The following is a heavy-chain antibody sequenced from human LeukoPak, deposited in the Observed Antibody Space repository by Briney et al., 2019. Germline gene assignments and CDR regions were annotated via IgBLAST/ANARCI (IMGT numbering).Heavy chain of an antibody. CDR3: ASSPRYDSSGYLDY. CDR2: ISSSGSTI. D-gene: IGHD3-22*01. J-gene: IGHJ4*02. CDR1: GFIVSSEY. V-gene: IGHV3-11*01. Sequence: GGSLRLSCAASGFIVSSEYMSWIRQAPGKGLEWVSYISSSGSTIYYADSVKGRFTISRDNAKNSLYLQMNSLRAEDTAVYYCASSPRYDSSGYLDYWGQGTLVTVSS.